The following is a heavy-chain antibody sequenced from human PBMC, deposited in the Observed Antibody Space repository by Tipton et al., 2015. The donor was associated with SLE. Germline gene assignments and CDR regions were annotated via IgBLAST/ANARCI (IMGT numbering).Heavy chain of an antibody. Sequence: TLSLTCTVSGGSISSHYWSWIRQHPGQGLGWIGSIYYSGSTYYNPPLRSRVPISVDTSKNQFSLKLSSVTAADTAVYYCARLGYCSGGSCYPRWFDPWGQRTLVTVSS. V-gene: IGHV4-59*11. CDR3: ARLGYCSGGSCYPRWFDP. CDR2: IYYSGST. D-gene: IGHD2-15*01. J-gene: IGHJ5*02. CDR1: GGSISSHY.